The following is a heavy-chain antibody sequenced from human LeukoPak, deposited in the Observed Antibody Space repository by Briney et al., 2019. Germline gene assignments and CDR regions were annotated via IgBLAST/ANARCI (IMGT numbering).Heavy chain of an antibody. J-gene: IGHJ6*03. V-gene: IGHV3-30*02. CDR2: IRYDGSNK. Sequence: GGSLRLSCAASGFTFSSYGMHWVRQAPGKGLEWVAFIRYDGSNKYYADSVKGRFTISRDNSKNTLYLQMNSLRAEDTAVYYCAKTPPFYYDSSGYGSGYYYMDVWGKGTTVTVSS. D-gene: IGHD3-22*01. CDR1: GFTFSSYG. CDR3: AKTPPFYYDSSGYGSGYYYMDV.